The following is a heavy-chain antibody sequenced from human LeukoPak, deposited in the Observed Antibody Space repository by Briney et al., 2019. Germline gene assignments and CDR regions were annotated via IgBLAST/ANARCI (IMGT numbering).Heavy chain of an antibody. CDR3: ARDSPRGGYSYVLRNPLDY. CDR2: ISSSSSYI. D-gene: IGHD5-18*01. Sequence: KPGGSLRLSCAASGFTFSSYSMNWVRQAPGKGPEWVSSISSSSSYIYYADSVKGRFTISRDNAKNSLYLQMNSLRAEDTAVYYCARDSPRGGYSYVLRNPLDYWGQGTLVTVSS. CDR1: GFTFSSYS. J-gene: IGHJ4*02. V-gene: IGHV3-21*01.